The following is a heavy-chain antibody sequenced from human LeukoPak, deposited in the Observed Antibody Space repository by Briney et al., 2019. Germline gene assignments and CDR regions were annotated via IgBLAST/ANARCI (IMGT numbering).Heavy chain of an antibody. CDR1: GGSFSGYY. D-gene: IGHD2-15*01. CDR2: INHSGST. V-gene: IGHV4-34*01. J-gene: IGHJ5*02. CDR3: ARFKRGYCSGGSCYWFDP. Sequence: SETLSLTCAVYGGSFSGYYWSWIRQPPGKGLEWIGEINHSGSTNYNPSLKSRVTISVDTSKNQFSLKLSSVTAADTAVYYCARFKRGYCSGGSCYWFDPWGQGTLVTV.